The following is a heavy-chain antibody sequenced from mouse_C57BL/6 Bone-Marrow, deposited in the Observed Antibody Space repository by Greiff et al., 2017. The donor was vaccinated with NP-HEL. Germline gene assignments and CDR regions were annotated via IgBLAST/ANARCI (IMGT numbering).Heavy chain of an antibody. V-gene: IGHV5-6*01. J-gene: IGHJ4*01. CDR3: ARRGGYYSYYAMDY. Sequence: DVQLVESGGDLVKPGGSLKLSCAASGFTFSSYGMSWVRQTPDKRLEWVATISSGGSYTYYPDSVKGRFTISRDNAKNTLYLQMSSLKSEDTAMYYCARRGGYYSYYAMDYWGQGTSVTVSS. CDR2: ISSGGSYT. D-gene: IGHD2-3*01. CDR1: GFTFSSYG.